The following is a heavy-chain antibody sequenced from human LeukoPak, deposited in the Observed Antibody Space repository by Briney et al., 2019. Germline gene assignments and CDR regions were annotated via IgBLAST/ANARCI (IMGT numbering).Heavy chain of an antibody. D-gene: IGHD5-18*01. CDR3: ARESWYSYGYAFDY. J-gene: IGHJ4*02. V-gene: IGHV4-59*01. CDR2: IYYSGST. Sequence: PSETLSLTCTVSGGSISSYYWSWIRQPPGKGLEWIGYIYYSGSTNYNPPLKSRVTISVDTSKNQFSLKLSSVTAADTAVYYCARESWYSYGYAFDYWGQGTLVTVSS. CDR1: GGSISSYY.